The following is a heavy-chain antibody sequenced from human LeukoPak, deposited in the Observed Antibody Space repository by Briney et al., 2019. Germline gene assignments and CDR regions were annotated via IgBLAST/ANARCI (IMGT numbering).Heavy chain of an antibody. CDR2: TYYRSKWYN. Sequence: SQTLSPTCAISGDSVSSNSSAWKCIRQSPSGGLEWLGRTYYRSKWYNDYAISVKSRITINPDTSQNQFSLQLNSVTPEDTAVYFFARASGPHLGLRVYFDYWGQGTLVTVSS. V-gene: IGHV6-1*01. J-gene: IGHJ4*02. CDR1: GDSVSSNSSA. D-gene: IGHD5-18*01. CDR3: ARASGPHLGLRVYFDY.